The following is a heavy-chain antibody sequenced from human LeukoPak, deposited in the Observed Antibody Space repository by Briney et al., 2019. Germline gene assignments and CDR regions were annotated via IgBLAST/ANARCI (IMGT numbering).Heavy chain of an antibody. Sequence: PGGSLRLSCAASGFTFSSYWMSWVRQAPGKGLEWVANIKQDGSEKYYVDSVKGRFTISRDNAKNSLYLQMNSLRAEDTAVYYCARIFGYSSIYYFDYWGQGTLVTVSS. J-gene: IGHJ4*02. CDR1: GFTFSSYW. CDR3: ARIFGYSSIYYFDY. CDR2: IKQDGSEK. D-gene: IGHD6-13*01. V-gene: IGHV3-7*01.